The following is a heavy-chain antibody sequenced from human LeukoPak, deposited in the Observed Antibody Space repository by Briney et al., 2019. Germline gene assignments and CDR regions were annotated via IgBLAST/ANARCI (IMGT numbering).Heavy chain of an antibody. Sequence: GGSLRLSCAASGFTFSSYWMSWVRQTPQKGLEWVASIKVDGSEKFYVDSVKGRFTISRDNAQSSLSLQMNSLRVGDTAIYYCVRWRWLQSEFDYWGQGTLVTV. CDR2: IKVDGSEK. J-gene: IGHJ4*02. D-gene: IGHD5-24*01. CDR3: VRWRWLQSEFDY. CDR1: GFTFSSYW. V-gene: IGHV3-7*01.